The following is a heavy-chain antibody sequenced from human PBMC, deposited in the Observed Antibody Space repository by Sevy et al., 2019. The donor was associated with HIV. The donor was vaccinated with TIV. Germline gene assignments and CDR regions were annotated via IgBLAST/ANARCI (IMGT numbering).Heavy chain of an antibody. CDR3: ARDRLGITISAEWGGGMDV. CDR1: GFTFSSYG. D-gene: IGHD3-3*01. V-gene: IGHV3-33*01. CDR2: IRYDGSNK. Sequence: GGSLRLSCAVSGFTFSSYGMHWVRQAPGKGLEWVAVIRYDGSNKNYADTVKGRFTISRDNSKNTLYLQMNSLRAEDTAVYYCARDRLGITISAEWGGGMDVWGQGTTVTVSS. J-gene: IGHJ6*02.